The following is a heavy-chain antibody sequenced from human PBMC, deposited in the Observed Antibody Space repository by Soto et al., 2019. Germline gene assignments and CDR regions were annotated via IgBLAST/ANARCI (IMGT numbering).Heavy chain of an antibody. CDR2: IIPIFGTA. CDR3: ARSSSAYYYDSSGYYFDY. J-gene: IGHJ4*02. Sequence: QVQLVQSGAEVKKPGSSVKVSCKASGGTFSSYAISWVRQAPGQGLEWMGGIIPIFGTANYAQKFQGRVKIPADKSTSTAYMELSSLRSEDTAVYYCARSSSAYYYDSSGYYFDYWGQGTLVTVSS. D-gene: IGHD3-22*01. V-gene: IGHV1-69*06. CDR1: GGTFSSYA.